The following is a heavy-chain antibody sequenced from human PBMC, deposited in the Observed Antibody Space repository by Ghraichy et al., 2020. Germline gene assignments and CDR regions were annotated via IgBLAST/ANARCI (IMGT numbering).Heavy chain of an antibody. CDR2: ISSTGTFT. CDR1: DFPFSDYY. V-gene: IGHV3-11*05. J-gene: IGHJ4*02. D-gene: IGHD2-21*02. Sequence: GGSLRLSCRGSDFPFSDYYMAWIRQAPGKGLQWVSHISSTGTFTDYADSVKGRFTISRDDTQRLVYLQMDSLRAEDTAIYYCARVSLSDYYFESWGQGTLVTVSS. CDR3: ARVSLSDYYFES.